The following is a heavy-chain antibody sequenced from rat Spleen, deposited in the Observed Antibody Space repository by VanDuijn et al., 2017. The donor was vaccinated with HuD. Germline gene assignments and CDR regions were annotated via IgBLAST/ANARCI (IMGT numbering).Heavy chain of an antibody. CDR1: GFTLNNYG. V-gene: IGHV5S13*01. Sequence: EVQLVESGGGLVQPGRSLKLSCAASGFTLNNYGMAWVRQAPKKGLEWVASISTGGGDTYYRDSVKGRFTISRDIAKSILFLEMDSLRSEDTATYYCARRHYGYTDYFDYWGQGVMVTVSS. J-gene: IGHJ2*01. CDR3: ARRHYGYTDYFDY. D-gene: IGHD1-9*01. CDR2: ISTGGGDT.